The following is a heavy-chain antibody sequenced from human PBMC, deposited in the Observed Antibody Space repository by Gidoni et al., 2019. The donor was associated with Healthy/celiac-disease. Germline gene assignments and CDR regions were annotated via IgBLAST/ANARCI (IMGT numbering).Heavy chain of an antibody. Sequence: QVQLVQSGAEVKKPGASVKVSCKASGYTFTSYGLSWVRQAPGQGLEWRGWISAYNGNTNYAQKLQGRVTMTTDTSTSTAYMELRSLRSDDTAVYYCARVYYGSGMEPGIAVISESLSFDYWGQGTLVTVSS. CDR3: ARVYYGSGMEPGIAVISESLSFDY. CDR2: ISAYNGNT. CDR1: GYTFTSYG. D-gene: IGHD3-10*01. V-gene: IGHV1-18*01. J-gene: IGHJ4*02.